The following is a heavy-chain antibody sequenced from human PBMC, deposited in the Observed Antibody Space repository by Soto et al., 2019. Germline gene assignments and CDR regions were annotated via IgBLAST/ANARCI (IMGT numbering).Heavy chain of an antibody. CDR1: GGSISSSSYY. V-gene: IGHV4-39*01. D-gene: IGHD2-15*01. CDR3: ARRTQGYCGGGRCYCFDP. J-gene: IGHJ5*02. Sequence: PSETLSLTCTVSGGSISSSSYYWGWIRQPPGKGLEWIWIFYYSGSTYYNLSLKSRVTISVDTSKNQFSLKLSSVTAADTALYYCARRTQGYCGGGRCYCFDPWGQGTLVTVSS. CDR2: FYYSGST.